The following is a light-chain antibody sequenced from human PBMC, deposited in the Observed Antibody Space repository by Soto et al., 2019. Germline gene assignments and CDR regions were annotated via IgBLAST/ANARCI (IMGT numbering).Light chain of an antibody. J-gene: IGLJ1*01. CDR2: EVS. CDR1: SSDVGGYNY. Sequence: QSALTQPASVSGSPGQSITISCTGTSSDVGGYNYVSWYQQHPGKAPKLMIYEVSNRPSGASNRFSGSKSGNTASLTISGLQAEDEADYYCSSYTSSSTLEGVFGTGTKVTVL. CDR3: SSYTSSSTLEGV. V-gene: IGLV2-14*01.